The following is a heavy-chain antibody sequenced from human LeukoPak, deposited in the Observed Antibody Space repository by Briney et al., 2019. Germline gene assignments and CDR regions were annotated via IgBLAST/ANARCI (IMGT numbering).Heavy chain of an antibody. V-gene: IGHV4-39*07. Sequence: PSETLSLTCTVSGGSISSSSYYWGWIRQPPGKGLEWIGSIYYSGSTYYNPSLQSRVSISIDASKNHFSLNLRSVTAVDTAVYYCARWGHFDTSGYFVVDYWGQGTLVTVSS. CDR3: ARWGHFDTSGYFVVDY. CDR2: IYYSGST. J-gene: IGHJ4*02. CDR1: GGSISSSSYY. D-gene: IGHD3-22*01.